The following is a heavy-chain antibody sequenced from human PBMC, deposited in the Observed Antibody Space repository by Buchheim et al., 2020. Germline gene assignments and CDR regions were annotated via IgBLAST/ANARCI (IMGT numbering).Heavy chain of an antibody. CDR2: IFHSGGT. V-gene: IGHV4-39*07. J-gene: IGHJ4*02. D-gene: IGHD5-18*01. CDR3: AREWIQVWVPQS. CDR1: GGSINSPGHY. Sequence: QLHPQESGPGLVKPPETLSLTCTVSGGSINSPGHYWGWIRQPPGKGPEWIGSIFHSGGTYYNPSPQSRVTISIDTPKSQFSLKLTSVSAADTAVYYCAREWIQVWVPQSWGQGTL.